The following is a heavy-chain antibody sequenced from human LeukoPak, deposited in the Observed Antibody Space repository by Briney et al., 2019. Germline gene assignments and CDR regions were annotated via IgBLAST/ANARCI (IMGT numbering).Heavy chain of an antibody. D-gene: IGHD5-18*01. CDR2: MYYSGST. Sequence: SETLSLTCTVSGGSISSSSYYWGWIRQPPGKGLEWIGSMYYSGSTSYNPSLKSRVTISVDTSKNQFSLKLSSVTAADTAMYYCARDYQGGYGDKTVDYWGQGTLVTVSS. CDR1: GGSISSSSYY. J-gene: IGHJ4*02. CDR3: ARDYQGGYGDKTVDY. V-gene: IGHV4-39*07.